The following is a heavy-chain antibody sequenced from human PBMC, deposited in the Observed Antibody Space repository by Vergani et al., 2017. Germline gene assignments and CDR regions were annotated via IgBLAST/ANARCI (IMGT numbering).Heavy chain of an antibody. CDR2: VSSDSSYT. J-gene: IGHJ3*02. V-gene: IGHV3-11*06. CDR1: GFTFSDYY. D-gene: IGHD3-22*01. Sequence: QVQLVESGGDLVKPGGSLRLSCGASGFTFSDYYMSWIRQAPGKGLEWLSYVSSDSSYTNFADSVKGRFTISRDNAKTLLFLQMDSLRGEDTAVYYCAGQITRIAKDSFDIWGQGTMVTVSS. CDR3: AGQITRIAKDSFDI.